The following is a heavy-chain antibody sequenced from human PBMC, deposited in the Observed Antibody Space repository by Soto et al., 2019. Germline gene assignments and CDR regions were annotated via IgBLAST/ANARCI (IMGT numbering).Heavy chain of an antibody. CDR2: INPNSGGT. J-gene: IGHJ6*04. CDR3: ARGRNTMVRGVDMDV. Sequence: ASVKVSCKASGYTFTGYYMHWVRQAPGQGLEWMGWINPNSGGTNYAQKFQGWVTMTRDTSISAAYMELSRLRSDDTAVYYCARGRNTMVRGVDMDVWGKGTTVTVSS. V-gene: IGHV1-2*04. D-gene: IGHD3-10*01. CDR1: GYTFTGYY.